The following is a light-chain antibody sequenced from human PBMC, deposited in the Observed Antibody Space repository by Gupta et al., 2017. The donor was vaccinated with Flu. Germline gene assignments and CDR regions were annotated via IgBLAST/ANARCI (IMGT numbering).Light chain of an antibody. CDR1: QGVSND. CDR3: QQYKNWSQRQT. Sequence: EILMTQSPATLSVSPGERATLPFRASQGVSNDFAWYQQKPGQAPRLLIYVASTRATGIPARCSGSGCGTEFTLTISGLQSEDFAVYYCQQYKNWSQRQTFGEGTKVEI. V-gene: IGKV3-15*01. J-gene: IGKJ1*01. CDR2: VAS.